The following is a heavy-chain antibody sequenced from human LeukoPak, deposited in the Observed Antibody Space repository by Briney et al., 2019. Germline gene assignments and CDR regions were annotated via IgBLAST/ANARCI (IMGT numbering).Heavy chain of an antibody. CDR2: FDPEDGET. D-gene: IGHD1-26*01. Sequence: GASVKVSCKVSGYTLTELSMHWVRQAPGKGLEWMGGFDPEDGETIYAQKFQGRVTMTEDTSTDTAYMELSSLRSEDTAVYYCATEGATLNYYYYGMDVWSQGTTVTVSS. J-gene: IGHJ6*02. CDR1: GYTLTELS. CDR3: ATEGATLNYYYYGMDV. V-gene: IGHV1-24*01.